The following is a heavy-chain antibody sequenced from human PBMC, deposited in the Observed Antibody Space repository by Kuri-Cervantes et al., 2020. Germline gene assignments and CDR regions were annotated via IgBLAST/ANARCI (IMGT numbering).Heavy chain of an antibody. V-gene: IGHV1-18*01. CDR1: GYTFTSYD. CDR3: YSSSHAFDI. D-gene: IGHD6-13*01. J-gene: IGHJ3*02. Sequence: ASVKVSCKASGYTFTSYDINWVRQATGQGLEWMGWISAYNGNTNYAQKLQGRVTMTTDTSTSTAYMELRSLRSDYTAVYYCYSSSHAFDIWGQGTMVTVSS. CDR2: ISAYNGNT.